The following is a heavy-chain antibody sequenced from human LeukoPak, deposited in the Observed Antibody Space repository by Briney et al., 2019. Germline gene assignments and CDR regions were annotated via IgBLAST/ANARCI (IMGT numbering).Heavy chain of an antibody. CDR3: ARDGSNWGSAYYYMDV. J-gene: IGHJ6*03. V-gene: IGHV4-59*12. D-gene: IGHD7-27*01. Sequence: SETLSLTCTVSGGSISTYYWSWIRPPPGKGLEWIGYIYNSGSTDCNPSLKSRVTISVDTSRDQFSLKLSSVTAADTAVYYCARDGSNWGSAYYYMDVWGKGTTVTVSS. CDR2: IYNSGST. CDR1: GGSISTYY.